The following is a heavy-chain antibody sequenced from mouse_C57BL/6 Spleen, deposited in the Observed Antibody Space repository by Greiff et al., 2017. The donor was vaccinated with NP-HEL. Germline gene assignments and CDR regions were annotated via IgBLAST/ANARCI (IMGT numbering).Heavy chain of an antibody. Sequence: VQLQQSGPELVKPGASVKISCKASGYSFTDYNMNWVKQSNGKSLEWIGVINPNYGTTIYNQKFKGKATLTVDHSSSTAYMQLNSLTSEDYAVYYYARRGLQHPYYYAKDYWGQGTTVTVSS. CDR3: ARRGLQHPYYYAKDY. D-gene: IGHD2-4*01. J-gene: IGHJ4*01. V-gene: IGHV1-39*01. CDR2: INPNYGTT. CDR1: GYSFTDYN.